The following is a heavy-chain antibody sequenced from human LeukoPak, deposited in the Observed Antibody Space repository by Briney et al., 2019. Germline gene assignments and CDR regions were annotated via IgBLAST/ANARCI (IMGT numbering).Heavy chain of an antibody. Sequence: ASVKVSCKASGYTFTCYYMHWVRQAPGQGLEWMGWINPNSGGTNYAQKFQGRVTMTRDTSISTAYMELSRLRSDDTAVYYCARVRGGVVPAAPYNYFDYWGQGTLVTVSS. CDR2: INPNSGGT. V-gene: IGHV1-2*02. CDR3: ARVRGGVVPAAPYNYFDY. J-gene: IGHJ4*02. CDR1: GYTFTCYY. D-gene: IGHD2-2*01.